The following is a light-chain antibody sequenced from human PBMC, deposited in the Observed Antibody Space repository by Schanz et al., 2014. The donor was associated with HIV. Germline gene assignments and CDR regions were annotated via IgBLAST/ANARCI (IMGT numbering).Light chain of an antibody. CDR3: GSFAGSNTRGLV. J-gene: IGLJ1*01. V-gene: IGLV2-14*02. CDR1: SSDVGSYNL. CDR2: EVS. Sequence: QSALTQPASVSGSPGQSITISCTGTSSDVGSYNLVSWYQQHPGKAPKLMIYEVSKRPSGVSNRFSGSKSGNTASLTISGLQAEDEADYYCGSFAGSNTRGLVFGTGTKLTVL.